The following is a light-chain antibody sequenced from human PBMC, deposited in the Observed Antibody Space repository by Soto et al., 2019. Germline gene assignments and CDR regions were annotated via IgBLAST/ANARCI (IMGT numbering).Light chain of an antibody. J-gene: IGLJ2*01. CDR3: AAWDDSLNGPNVV. V-gene: IGLV1-44*01. CDR1: SSNIGSNT. Sequence: QSVLTQPPSASGTPGQRVTISCSGSSSNIGSNTVNWYQQLPGTDPKLLIYSNNQRPSGVPDRFSGSKSGTSASLAISGLQSEDEADYYCAAWDDSLNGPNVVFGGGTKVTVL. CDR2: SNN.